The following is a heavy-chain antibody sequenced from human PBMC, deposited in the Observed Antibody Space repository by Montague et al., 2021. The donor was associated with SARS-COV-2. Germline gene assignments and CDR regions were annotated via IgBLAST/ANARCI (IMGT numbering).Heavy chain of an antibody. CDR1: GDSIITTNW. J-gene: IGHJ4*02. D-gene: IGHD3/OR15-3a*01. V-gene: IGHV4-4*02. Sequence: SETLSLTCAVSGDSIITTNWWSLVRQPPGKVLEWIGKIYQDWSTNYNPSRKSRVTMSVDKSKNQFSLELNSVTAADTALYYCVTAGGLDNRPPVWGQGALVIVSS. CDR3: VTAGGLDNRPPV. CDR2: IYQDWST.